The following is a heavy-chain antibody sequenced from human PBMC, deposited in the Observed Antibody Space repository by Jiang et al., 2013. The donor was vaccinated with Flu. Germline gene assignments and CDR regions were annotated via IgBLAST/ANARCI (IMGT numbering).Heavy chain of an antibody. Sequence: QLVESGGGLVQPGRSLRLSCAASGFTFSSYAMSWVRQAPGKGLEWVSAISGSGGSTYYADSVKGRFTISRDNSKNTLYLQMNSLRAEDTAVYYCADGGRGYSPHKYYFDYWGQGTLVTVSS. D-gene: IGHD5-18*01. J-gene: IGHJ4*02. CDR1: GFTFSSYA. CDR2: ISGSGGST. V-gene: IGHV3-23*04. CDR3: ADGGRGYSPHKYYFDY.